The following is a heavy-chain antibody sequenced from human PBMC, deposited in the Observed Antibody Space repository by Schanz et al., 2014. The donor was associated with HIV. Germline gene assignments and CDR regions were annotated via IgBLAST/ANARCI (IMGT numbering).Heavy chain of an antibody. D-gene: IGHD3-10*01. J-gene: IGHJ6*02. CDR1: GYTFSSYD. CDR2: ISPSNGNT. CDR3: ARDGRLDYFGSGSYYNSNGMDV. V-gene: IGHV1-18*01. Sequence: QVQLVQSGAEVKNPGASVKVSCKASGYTFSSYDINWVRQAPGQGLEWMGWISPSNGNTNYAQKFQGRVTMTTDTSTSTAYMDLRSLRSDDTAVYYCARDGRLDYFGSGSYYNSNGMDVWGQGTTVTVSS.